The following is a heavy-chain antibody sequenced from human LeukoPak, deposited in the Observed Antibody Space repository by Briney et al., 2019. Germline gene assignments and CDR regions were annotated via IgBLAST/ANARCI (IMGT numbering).Heavy chain of an antibody. CDR3: ASHLVDTVAFDI. J-gene: IGHJ3*02. Sequence: SETLSLTCTVSGGSISSYYWSWIRQPPGKGLEWIGYIYTSGSTNYNPSLKSRVTISVDTSKNQFSLKLSSVTAADTAVYYCASHLVDTVAFDIWGQGTMVTVSS. CDR2: IYTSGST. V-gene: IGHV4-4*09. D-gene: IGHD5-18*01. CDR1: GGSISSYY.